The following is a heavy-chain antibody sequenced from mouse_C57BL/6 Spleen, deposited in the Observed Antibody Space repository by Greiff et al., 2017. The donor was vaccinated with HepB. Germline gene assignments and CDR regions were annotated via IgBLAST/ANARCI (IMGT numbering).Heavy chain of an antibody. J-gene: IGHJ1*03. Sequence: VQGVESGAELARPGASVKLSCKASGYTFTSYGISWVKQRTGQGLEWIGEIYPRSGNTYYNEKFKGKATLTADKSSSTADMERRSLTSEDSAVYFCARRDYGSSSDWDFDGWGTGTTVTVSS. D-gene: IGHD1-1*01. CDR2: IYPRSGNT. CDR1: GYTFTSYG. CDR3: ARRDYGSSSDWDFDG. V-gene: IGHV1-81*01.